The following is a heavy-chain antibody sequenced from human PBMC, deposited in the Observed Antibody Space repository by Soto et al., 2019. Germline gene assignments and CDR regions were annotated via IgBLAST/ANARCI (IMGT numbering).Heavy chain of an antibody. Sequence: ASAKVSCKASGYTFTNYGISWVRQAPGQGLEWMGWISTNKGNTNYGQKLQGRVTMTTEKSTSTAYMELRSLRSDDTAVYYCARDRNHALDIWGQGTMVTVSS. J-gene: IGHJ3*02. CDR2: ISTNKGNT. CDR3: ARDRNHALDI. V-gene: IGHV1-18*01. CDR1: GYTFTNYG.